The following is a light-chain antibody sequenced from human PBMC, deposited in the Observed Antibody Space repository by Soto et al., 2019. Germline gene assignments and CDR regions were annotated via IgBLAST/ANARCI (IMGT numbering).Light chain of an antibody. CDR1: SSNIGSNT. V-gene: IGLV1-44*01. Sequence: QSVLTQPPSASGTPGQRVTISCSGSSSNIGSNTVNWYQQLPGTAPKLLIYSNNQRPSGVPDRFSGSKSGTSASLAISGLQSGDEADYYCAAWDDSPNGHYVFGTGTKVTVL. CDR3: AAWDDSPNGHYV. J-gene: IGLJ1*01. CDR2: SNN.